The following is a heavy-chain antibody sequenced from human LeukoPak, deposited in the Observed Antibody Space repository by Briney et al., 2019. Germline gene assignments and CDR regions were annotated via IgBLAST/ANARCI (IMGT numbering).Heavy chain of an antibody. V-gene: IGHV3-11*04. Sequence: GGSLRLSCAASGFRFDSFYMGWIRQVPGKGLDYIAFISASGAVPYYAESAKGRFTISRDNAKNSVSLQMNSLSADDTAVYYCARFLIVASEDYWGQGTLVTVSS. J-gene: IGHJ4*02. CDR1: GFRFDSFY. D-gene: IGHD3-22*01. CDR3: ARFLIVASEDY. CDR2: ISASGAVP.